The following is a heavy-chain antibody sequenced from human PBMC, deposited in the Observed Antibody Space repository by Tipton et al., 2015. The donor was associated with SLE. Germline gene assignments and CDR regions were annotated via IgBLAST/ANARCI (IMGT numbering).Heavy chain of an antibody. CDR2: ISGSGGST. D-gene: IGHD1-26*01. CDR3: AKVGGYYSGSYGT. V-gene: IGHV3-23*01. CDR1: GFTFSSYA. J-gene: IGHJ4*02. Sequence: SLRLSCAASGFTFSSYAMSWVRQAPGKGLEWVSAISGSGGSTYYADSVKGRFTISRDNSKNTLYLQMNSLRAEDTAVCYCAKVGGYYSGSYGTWGQGTLVTVSS.